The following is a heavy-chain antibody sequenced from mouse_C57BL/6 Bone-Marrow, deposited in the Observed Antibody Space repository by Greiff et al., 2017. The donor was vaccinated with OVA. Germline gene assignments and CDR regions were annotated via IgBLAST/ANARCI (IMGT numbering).Heavy chain of an antibody. CDR2: IYPRSGNT. J-gene: IGHJ4*01. CDR3: ARCPPYDYEAMDY. Sequence: LVESGAELARPGASVKLSCKASGYTFTSYGISWVKQRTGQGLEWIGEIYPRSGNTYYNEKFKGKATLTADKSSSTAYMELRSLTSEDSAVYFCARCPPYDYEAMDYWGQGTSVTVSS. V-gene: IGHV1-81*01. CDR1: GYTFTSYG.